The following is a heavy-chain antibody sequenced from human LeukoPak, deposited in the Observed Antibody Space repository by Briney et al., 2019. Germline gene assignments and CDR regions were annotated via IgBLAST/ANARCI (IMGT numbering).Heavy chain of an antibody. CDR1: GFTFSSYS. J-gene: IGHJ4*02. D-gene: IGHD3-16*01. CDR3: AKDPPLGY. V-gene: IGHV3-21*04. Sequence: GGSLRLSCAASGFTFSSYSMNWVRQAPGKGLEWVSSISSSSSYIYYADSVKGRFTISRDNSKNTLYLQMNSLRAEDTAVYYCAKDPPLGYWGQGTLVTVSS. CDR2: ISSSSSYI.